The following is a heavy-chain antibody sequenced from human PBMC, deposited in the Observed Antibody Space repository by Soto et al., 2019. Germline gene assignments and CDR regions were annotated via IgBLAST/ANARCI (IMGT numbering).Heavy chain of an antibody. D-gene: IGHD6-19*01. CDR1: GFAVSSKY. CDR3: MQTTGWPGFDC. CDR2: IYGGGTT. J-gene: IGHJ4*02. Sequence: EVQLVESGGGLIQPGGSLRLSCAASGFAVSSKYMTWVRQAPGKGLEWVSVIYGGGTTYYADAVKGRFTISRDTSQSTLYLQMNSLRAEDTGVYYCMQTTGWPGFDCWGQGTRVSVSS. V-gene: IGHV3-53*01.